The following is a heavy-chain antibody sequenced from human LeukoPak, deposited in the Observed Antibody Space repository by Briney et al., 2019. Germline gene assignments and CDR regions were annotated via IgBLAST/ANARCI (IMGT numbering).Heavy chain of an antibody. CDR3: GRMHSGSYFFNDAYYYYCMDV. J-gene: IGHJ6*03. CDR1: GCTFTSSD. V-gene: IGHV1-18*01. CDR2: ISAYNGDA. D-gene: IGHD1-26*01. Sequence: GTSVKVSCKASGCTFTSSDMHWMRQAPGQGLEWMGWISAYNGDATYAQKLQGRVTMTTDTSTTTAYMELRSLRSDDTAVYYCGRMHSGSYFFNDAYYYYCMDVWGKGTTVTVSS.